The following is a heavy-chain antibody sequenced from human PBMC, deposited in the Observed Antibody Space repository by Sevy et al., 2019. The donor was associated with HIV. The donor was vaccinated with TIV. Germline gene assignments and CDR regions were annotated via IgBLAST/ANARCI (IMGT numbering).Heavy chain of an antibody. CDR3: ARVFGSSNYFDY. J-gene: IGHJ4*02. CDR1: GYSISSGYY. D-gene: IGHD6-6*01. CDR2: IYHSGST. V-gene: IGHV4-38-2*01. Sequence: SETLSLTCAVSGYSISSGYYWGWIRQPPGKGLEWIGSIYHSGSTYYNPSLKSRVTISVDTSKNQFSLKLSPVTAADTAVYYCARVFGSSNYFDYWGQGTLVTVSS.